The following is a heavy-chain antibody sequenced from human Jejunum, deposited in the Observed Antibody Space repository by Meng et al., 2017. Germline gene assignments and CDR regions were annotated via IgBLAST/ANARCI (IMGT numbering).Heavy chain of an antibody. CDR3: ARGAVVYITYYFDD. CDR1: GGTFSSAA. CDR2: IIPIFGPT. Sequence: SVKVSCKASGGTFSSAALSWVRQAPGQGLEWMGGIIPIFGPTKYAQKFQGRVTITADESTSTAYMELSGLTSEDTALYYCARGAVVYITYYFDDWGQGSQVTVSS. J-gene: IGHJ4*02. D-gene: IGHD1-14*01. V-gene: IGHV1-69*13.